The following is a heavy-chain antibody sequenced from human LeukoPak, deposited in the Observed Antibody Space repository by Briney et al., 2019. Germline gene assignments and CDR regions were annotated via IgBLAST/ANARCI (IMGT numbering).Heavy chain of an antibody. J-gene: IGHJ4*02. CDR1: GFTFDDYA. D-gene: IGHD3-10*01. CDR3: AKEIARVPYGSGSSFDY. V-gene: IGHV3-9*01. CDR2: ISWNSGSI. Sequence: PGRSLRLSCAASGFTFDDYAMHWVRQAPGKGLEWVSGISWNSGSIGYADSVKGRFTISRDNAKNSLYPQMNSLRAEDTALYYCAKEIARVPYGSGSSFDYWGQRTLVTVSS.